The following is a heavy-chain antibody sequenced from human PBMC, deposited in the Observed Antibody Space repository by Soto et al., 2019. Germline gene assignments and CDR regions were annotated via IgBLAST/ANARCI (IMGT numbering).Heavy chain of an antibody. CDR3: ARDRGLGFTGSYYFDY. Sequence: GGSLRLSCAASGFTFSSYWMSWGRQAPGKGLEWVANIKQDGSEKYYVDSVKGRFTISRDNAKNSLYLQMNSLRAEDTAVYYCARDRGLGFTGSYYFDYWGQGTLVTVSS. CDR1: GFTFSSYW. D-gene: IGHD3-10*01. J-gene: IGHJ4*02. CDR2: IKQDGSEK. V-gene: IGHV3-7*01.